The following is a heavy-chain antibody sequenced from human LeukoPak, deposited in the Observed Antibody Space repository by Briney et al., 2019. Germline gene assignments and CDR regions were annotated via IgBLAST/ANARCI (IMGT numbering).Heavy chain of an antibody. Sequence: SETLSLTCTVSGGSISSYYRNWIRQPPGKGLEWICYIYYSGSTNYNPSLKSRVTISVDTSKNQFSLKLSSVSAADTAVYYCARGGWYPESFQHWGQGALVTVSS. CDR3: ARGGWYPESFQH. J-gene: IGHJ1*01. CDR2: IYYSGST. V-gene: IGHV4-59*01. D-gene: IGHD6-19*01. CDR1: GGSISSYY.